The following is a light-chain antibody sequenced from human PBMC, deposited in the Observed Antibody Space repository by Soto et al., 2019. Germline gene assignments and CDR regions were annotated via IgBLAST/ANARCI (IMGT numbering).Light chain of an antibody. J-gene: IGKJ2*01. Sequence: VLTQSPGTLSLSPGERATLSCRASQSISSTYLAWYQHRPGQAPRLLINGATSRATGSPDRFSGSGSGTDFTLTISRLEPEDFAVYYCQQYGNSHIFGPGTKLEI. CDR3: QQYGNSHI. CDR1: QSISSTY. V-gene: IGKV3-20*01. CDR2: GAT.